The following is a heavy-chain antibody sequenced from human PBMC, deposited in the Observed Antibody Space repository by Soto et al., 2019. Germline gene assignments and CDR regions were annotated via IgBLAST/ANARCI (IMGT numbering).Heavy chain of an antibody. V-gene: IGHV1-46*01. Sequence: VASLKVSCKASGYTFTRYYMHWVRQAPGQGLEWMAIINPSDVRTTYAQKFQGRVTVTRDTSTSTVYLELSSLRSEDTAVYYCARDRSRTSGWMDYWGQGTLVTVSS. CDR3: ARDRSRTSGWMDY. CDR2: INPSDVRT. D-gene: IGHD6-19*01. CDR1: GYTFTRYY. J-gene: IGHJ4*02.